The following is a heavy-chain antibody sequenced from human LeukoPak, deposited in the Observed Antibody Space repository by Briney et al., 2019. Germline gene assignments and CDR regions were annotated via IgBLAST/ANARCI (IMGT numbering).Heavy chain of an antibody. CDR1: GYTFTSYD. J-gene: IGHJ6*03. V-gene: IGHV1-8*03. CDR3: ARADHGGNQDYVVYYYYYMDV. D-gene: IGHD4-23*01. CDR2: MNPHSGNT. Sequence: ASVKVSCKASGYTFTSYDINWVRQATGQGLEWMGWMNPHSGNTGYAQKFQGRVTITRNTSISTACMELSSLRSEDTAVYYCARADHGGNQDYVVYYYYYMDVWGKGTTVTVSS.